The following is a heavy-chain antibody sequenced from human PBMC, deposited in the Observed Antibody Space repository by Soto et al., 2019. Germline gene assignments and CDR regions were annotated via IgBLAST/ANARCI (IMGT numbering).Heavy chain of an antibody. V-gene: IGHV4-30-2*01. CDR1: GGSISSGGYS. J-gene: IGHJ4*02. D-gene: IGHD6-6*01. CDR3: AGGIAARPLGY. CDR2: IYHSGST. Sequence: TLSLTCAVSGGSISSGGYSWSWIRQPPGKGLEWIGYIYHSGSTYYNPSLKSRVTISVDRSKNQFSLRLSSVTAADTAVYYCAGGIAARPLGYWGQGTPVTVSS.